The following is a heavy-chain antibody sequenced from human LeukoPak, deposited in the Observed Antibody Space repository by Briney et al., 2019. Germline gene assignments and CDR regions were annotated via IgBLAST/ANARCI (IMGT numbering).Heavy chain of an antibody. CDR3: ARDLRAYYYDSSGYRKENYYYYYMDV. CDR2: IYYSGST. CDR1: GGSISSYY. V-gene: IGHV4-59*01. J-gene: IGHJ6*03. D-gene: IGHD3-22*01. Sequence: PSETLTLTCTVSGGSISSYYWSWIRQPPGKGLEWIGYIYYSGSTNYNPSLKSRVTISVDTSKNQFSLKLSSVTAADTAVYYCARDLRAYYYDSSGYRKENYYYYYMDVWGKGTTVTVSS.